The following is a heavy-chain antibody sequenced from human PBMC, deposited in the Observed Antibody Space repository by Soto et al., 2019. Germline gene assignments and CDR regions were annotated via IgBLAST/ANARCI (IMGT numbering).Heavy chain of an antibody. CDR2: IVPMINKI. D-gene: IGHD1-1*01. Sequence: QVQLVQSGAEVERPGSAVKVSCKTSGGTTSSYTIGWVRQAPGQGLEWMGNIVPMINKIDYAQKFKGRLTIKADKAKRTVYMELIRLRSEKTAVYLCALRTGKWNPLADWGPGTLVPVSS. CDR1: GGTTSSYT. V-gene: IGHV1-69*02. CDR3: ALRTGKWNPLAD. J-gene: IGHJ1*01.